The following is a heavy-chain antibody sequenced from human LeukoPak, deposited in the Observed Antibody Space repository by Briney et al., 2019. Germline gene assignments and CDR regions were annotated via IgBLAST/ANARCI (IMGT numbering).Heavy chain of an antibody. Sequence: SETLSLTCIVSGSSISNYYWSWIRQPAGKGLEWIGRIYSSGSTNYNPSLKSRVTISVDTSKNQFSLKLSSVTAADTAVYYCARDVTGIAVADYFDYWGQGALVTVSS. CDR2: IYSSGST. V-gene: IGHV4-4*07. CDR3: ARDVTGIAVADYFDY. J-gene: IGHJ4*02. CDR1: GSSISNYY. D-gene: IGHD6-19*01.